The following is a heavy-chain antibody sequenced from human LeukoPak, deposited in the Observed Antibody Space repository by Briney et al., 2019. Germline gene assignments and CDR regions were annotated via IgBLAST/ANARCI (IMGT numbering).Heavy chain of an antibody. D-gene: IGHD1-26*01. CDR1: GGSIRSSPYY. CDR2: ISSSSYI. CDR3: ARSDGSYYVY. Sequence: ETLSLTCTVSGGSIRSSPYYWAWIRQPPGTGLEWVSSISSSSYIYYADSVKGRFTISRDNAKNSLYLQMNSLRAEDTAVYYCARSDGSYYVYWGQGTLVTVSS. J-gene: IGHJ4*02. V-gene: IGHV3-69-1*01.